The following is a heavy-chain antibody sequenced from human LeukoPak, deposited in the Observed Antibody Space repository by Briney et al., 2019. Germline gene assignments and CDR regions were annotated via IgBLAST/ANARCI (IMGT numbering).Heavy chain of an antibody. CDR1: GGTFGSYT. CDR2: IIPLVDMA. D-gene: IGHD4-23*01. J-gene: IGHJ6*02. V-gene: IGHV1-69*02. CDR3: ARYSTVVNSGNLYGMDV. Sequence: SVKVSRKASGGTFGSYTITWVRQAPGQGLEWMGRIIPLVDMAKYAQRFQGRVTITADRSTSTAYMELTSLRSEDTAVYYCARYSTVVNSGNLYGMDVWGQGTTVTVSS.